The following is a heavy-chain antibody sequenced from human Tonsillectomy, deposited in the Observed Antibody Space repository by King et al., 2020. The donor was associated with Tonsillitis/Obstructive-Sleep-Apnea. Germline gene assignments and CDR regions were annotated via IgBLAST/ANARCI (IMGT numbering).Heavy chain of an antibody. CDR3: ARHGPERGGMDV. J-gene: IGHJ6*02. V-gene: IGHV1-18*01. CDR2: ISDFNGNT. D-gene: IGHD1-14*01. Sequence: QLVQSGSEVKKPGASVKVSCKASGYTFTTYGITWVRQAPGQGLEWMGWISDFNGNTNYAQKLQGRVTMTTDTSTSTAYMELRSLKSDDTAVYHCARHGPERGGMDVWGQGTTVTVSS. CDR1: GYTFTTYG.